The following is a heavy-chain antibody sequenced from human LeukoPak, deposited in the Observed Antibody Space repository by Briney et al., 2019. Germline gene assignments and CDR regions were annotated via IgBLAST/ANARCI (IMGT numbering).Heavy chain of an antibody. CDR2: INDSGST. J-gene: IGHJ4*02. D-gene: IGHD3-10*01. CDR3: ARTRYYYNSRSYGAPYYFDY. V-gene: IGHV4-34*01. CDR1: GFTFTNAW. Sequence: GSLRLSCAASGFTFTNAWMSWIRQPPGKGLEWIGEINDSGSTNYNPSLKSRVTMLVDASKNQFSLKLTSVTASDTAVYYCARTRYYYNSRSYGAPYYFDYWGQGTLVTVSS.